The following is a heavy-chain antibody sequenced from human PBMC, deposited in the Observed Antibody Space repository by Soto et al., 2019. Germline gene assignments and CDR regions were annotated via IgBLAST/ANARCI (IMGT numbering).Heavy chain of an antibody. CDR3: ARERGSYYYGMDV. J-gene: IGHJ6*02. V-gene: IGHV3-53*01. CDR2: IYSGGST. CDR1: GFSFSNDN. D-gene: IGHD1-26*01. Sequence: PGGSLRLSCAASGFSFSNDNMNWIRQAPGKGLEWVSVIYSGGSTYYADSVKGRFTISRDNSKNTLYLQMNSLRAEDTAVYYCARERGSYYYGMDVWGQGTTVTVSS.